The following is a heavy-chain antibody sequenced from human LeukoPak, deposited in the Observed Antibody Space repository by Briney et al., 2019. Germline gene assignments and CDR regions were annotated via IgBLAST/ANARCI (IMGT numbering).Heavy chain of an antibody. CDR1: GFTFSTYA. Sequence: GGSLRLSCAASGFTFSTYAMSWVRQAPGKGLEWVSAISGGGTSTYYADSVKGRFTISRDNAKNTVSLQMTSLRAEDTGVYYCARAPSEIGGYYPEYFRHWGQGTLVIVSS. V-gene: IGHV3-23*01. D-gene: IGHD3-22*01. J-gene: IGHJ1*01. CDR3: ARAPSEIGGYYPEYFRH. CDR2: ISGGGTST.